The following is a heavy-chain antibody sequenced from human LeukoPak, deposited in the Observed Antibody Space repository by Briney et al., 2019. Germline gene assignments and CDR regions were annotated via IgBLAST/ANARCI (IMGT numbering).Heavy chain of an antibody. D-gene: IGHD6-13*01. V-gene: IGHV1-46*01. CDR2: INPSGGST. CDR3: ATWGSSSSPLPTMDV. Sequence: GASVKVSCKASGYTLTNYYMHWVRQAPGQGLEWMGIINPSGGSTSYAQNFQGRVTMARDTSTSTVYMELSSLRSEDTAVYYCATWGSSSSPLPTMDVWGQGTTVTVSS. CDR1: GYTLTNYY. J-gene: IGHJ6*02.